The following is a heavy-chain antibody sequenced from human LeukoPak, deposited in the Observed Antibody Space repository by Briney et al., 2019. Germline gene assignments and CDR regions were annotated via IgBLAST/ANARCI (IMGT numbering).Heavy chain of an antibody. CDR3: AKCAWELLHPCY. CDR1: GFTFSSYE. V-gene: IGHV3-48*03. Sequence: GGSLRLSCAASGFTFSSYEMNWVRQAPGKGLEWVSYISSSGSTIYYADSVKGRFTISRDNAKNTLYLQMNSLRAEDTAVYYCAKCAWELLHPCYWGQGTLVTVSS. CDR2: ISSSGSTI. D-gene: IGHD1-26*01. J-gene: IGHJ4*02.